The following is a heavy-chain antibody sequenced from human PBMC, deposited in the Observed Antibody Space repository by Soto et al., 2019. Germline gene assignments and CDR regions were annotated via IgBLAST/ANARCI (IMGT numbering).Heavy chain of an antibody. CDR2: IYTSGGT. CDR3: ARGAVAGVDYGMDV. D-gene: IGHD6-13*01. V-gene: IGHV4-4*07. J-gene: IGHJ6*02. CDR1: GGSMTSYY. Sequence: QVQLQESGPGLVKPWETLSLTCSVSGGSMTSYYWSWIRQPAGKGLEWIGRIYTSGGTNYNPSLKSRVTMSRDTSKKQISRKLSSVTAADTAVYYCARGAVAGVDYGMDVWGQGTTVTVSS.